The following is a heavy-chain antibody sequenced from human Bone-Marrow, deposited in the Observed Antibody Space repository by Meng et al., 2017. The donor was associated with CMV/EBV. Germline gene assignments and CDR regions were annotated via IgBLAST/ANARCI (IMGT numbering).Heavy chain of an antibody. CDR2: IKQDGSEK. J-gene: IGHJ3*02. CDR3: ARGGGGRITMIVVVILHAFDI. CDR1: GFTFSSYW. Sequence: GESLKISCAASGFTFSSYWMSWVRQAPGKGLEWVANIKQDGSEKYYVDSVKGRFTISRDNAKNSLYLQMNSLRAEDTAVYYCARGGGGRITMIVVVILHAFDIWGQGTMVTVSS. V-gene: IGHV3-7*01. D-gene: IGHD3-22*01.